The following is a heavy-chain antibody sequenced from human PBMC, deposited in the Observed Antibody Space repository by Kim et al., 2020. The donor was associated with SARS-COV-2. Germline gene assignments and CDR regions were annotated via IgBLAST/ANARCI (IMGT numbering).Heavy chain of an antibody. CDR1: GGSISSSSYY. Sequence: SETLSLTCAVSGGSISSSSYYWGWIRQPPGKGLEWIGSVYSSGSTSYNPSLKSRLTISSDTSTNKFSFQLIYVTTADTTVDYCGTCYYGGNSDYFDYW. D-gene: IGHD3-22*01. CDR3: GTCYYGGNSDYFDY. V-gene: IGHV4-39*01. CDR2: VYSSGST. J-gene: IGHJ4*01.